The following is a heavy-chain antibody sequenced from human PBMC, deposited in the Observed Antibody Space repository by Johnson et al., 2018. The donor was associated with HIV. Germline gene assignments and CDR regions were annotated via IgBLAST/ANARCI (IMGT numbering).Heavy chain of an antibody. CDR2: ITQVGSEK. CDR1: GFTFSYYW. Sequence: VQLVESGGGLVQPGGSLRLSCAASGFTFSYYWMSWVRQAPGKGLEWVANITQVGSEKYYVDSVKGRFTISRDNAKNSLYLQMNSLRAEDTALYYCAKDSGRGVTDAFDIWGQGTMVTVSS. CDR3: AKDSGRGVTDAFDI. J-gene: IGHJ3*02. V-gene: IGHV3-7*03. D-gene: IGHD3-10*01.